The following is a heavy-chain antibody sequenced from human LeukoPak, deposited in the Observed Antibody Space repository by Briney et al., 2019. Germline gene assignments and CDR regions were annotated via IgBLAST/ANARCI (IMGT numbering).Heavy chain of an antibody. CDR3: ARATSSYYYDSSGYYLVYYMDV. CDR2: IKQDGSEK. Sequence: PGGSLRLSCAASGFTFSSYWMSWVRQAPGKGLEWVANIKQDGSEKYYVDSVKGRFTISRDNAKNSLYLQMSSLRAEDTAVYYCARATSSYYYDSSGYYLVYYMDVWGKGTTVTVSS. CDR1: GFTFSSYW. J-gene: IGHJ6*03. V-gene: IGHV3-7*01. D-gene: IGHD3-22*01.